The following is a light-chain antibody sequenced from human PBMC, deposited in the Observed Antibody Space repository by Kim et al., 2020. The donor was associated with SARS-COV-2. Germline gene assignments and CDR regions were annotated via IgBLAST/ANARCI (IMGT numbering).Light chain of an antibody. CDR1: SLRNYY. Sequence: SSELTQDPAVSVALGQTVRLTCQGDSLRNYYATWYQQKPGQAPIVVIYGKNNRPSGIPDRFSGSSSGNTASLTITGTQAGDEADYYCNSRDSNDNVVFGGGTQLTVL. V-gene: IGLV3-19*01. CDR2: GKN. J-gene: IGLJ2*01. CDR3: NSRDSNDNVV.